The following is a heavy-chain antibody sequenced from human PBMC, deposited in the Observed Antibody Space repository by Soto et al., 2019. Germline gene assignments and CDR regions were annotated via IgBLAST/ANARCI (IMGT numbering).Heavy chain of an antibody. CDR3: AKDGDSADYGY. J-gene: IGHJ4*02. D-gene: IGHD2-21*01. CDR1: GDTFGRNA. CDR2: IMPMFPTT. V-gene: IGHV1-69*06. Sequence: QVQLVQSGAEVKRPGSSVKVSCKASGDTFGRNAIHWVRQAPGQGLEWMGGIMPMFPTTNYAQKFKGRLTINADKSTNTDNMEISSLKSEDTAVYYCAKDGDSADYGYWCQGTLVTVSS.